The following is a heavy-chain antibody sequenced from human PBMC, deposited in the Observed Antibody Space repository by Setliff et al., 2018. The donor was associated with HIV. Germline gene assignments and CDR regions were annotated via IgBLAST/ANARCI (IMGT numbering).Heavy chain of an antibody. J-gene: IGHJ3*02. CDR2: IISILDIT. CDR1: GGTSSTHA. D-gene: IGHD3-10*01. V-gene: IGHV1-69*10. Sequence: SVKVSCKASGGTSSTHAMNWVRQAPEQGLEWMGQIISILDITTYAQQLQGRVTITADESTSTFYMELSSLRSADTAVYYCAGPRGDEAFDIWGQGTKVTVSS. CDR3: AGPRGDEAFDI.